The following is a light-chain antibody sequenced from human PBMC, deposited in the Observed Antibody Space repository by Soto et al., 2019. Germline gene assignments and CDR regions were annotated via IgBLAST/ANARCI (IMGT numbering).Light chain of an antibody. J-gene: IGLJ2*01. CDR1: SSDVGGYNY. CDR3: SSYTSSSTRVV. V-gene: IGLV2-14*01. CDR2: EVS. Sequence: QSVLTQPASVSGSPGQSITISCTGTSSDVGGYNYVSWYQQHPGKAPKLMIYEVSNRPSGVSNRFSGSKSGNTSSLTISGLQAEDEADYYCSSYTSSSTRVVFGGGPKLTVL.